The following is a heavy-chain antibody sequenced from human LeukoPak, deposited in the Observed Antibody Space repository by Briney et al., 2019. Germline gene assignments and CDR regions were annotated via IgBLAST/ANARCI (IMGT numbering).Heavy chain of an antibody. CDR1: GGSVSSGSYY. V-gene: IGHV4-61*01. J-gene: IGHJ4*02. CDR3: ARDEYFDY. Sequence: PSETLSLTCTVSGGSVSSGSYYWSWIRQPPGKGLEWIGYIYYSGSTNYNPSLKSRVTISVDTSKNQFSLKLSSVTAADTAVYYCARDEYFDYWGQGTLVTVSS. CDR2: IYYSGST.